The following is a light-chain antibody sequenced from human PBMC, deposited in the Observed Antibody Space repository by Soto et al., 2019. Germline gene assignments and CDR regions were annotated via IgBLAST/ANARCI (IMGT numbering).Light chain of an antibody. CDR3: MQALQTPPAT. Sequence: DIVMTQSPLSLPVTPGEPASISCRSSQSLLHSNGYNYLDWYLQKPGQSPQLLIYLGSNRASGVPDRFSGSGSGTDFTLKISRVEAEDVGVYYCMQALQTPPATFGPGTKVDXK. CDR2: LGS. V-gene: IGKV2-28*01. CDR1: QSLLHSNGYNY. J-gene: IGKJ3*01.